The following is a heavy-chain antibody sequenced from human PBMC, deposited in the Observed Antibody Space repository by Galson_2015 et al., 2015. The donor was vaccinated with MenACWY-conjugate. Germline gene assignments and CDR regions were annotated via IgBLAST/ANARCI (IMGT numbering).Heavy chain of an antibody. D-gene: IGHD1-26*01. V-gene: IGHV3-74*01. Sequence: PRLSCAASGFIFNTYWMHWVRQAPGKGLVWVSRINPGGRSTTYADAVKDRSTISRDYAKNTLYLQINSLGPEDTAVFYCAKPRGASFYFDSWGQGSLVTFSS. CDR2: INPGGRST. CDR3: AKPRGASFYFDS. J-gene: IGHJ4*02. CDR1: GFIFNTYW.